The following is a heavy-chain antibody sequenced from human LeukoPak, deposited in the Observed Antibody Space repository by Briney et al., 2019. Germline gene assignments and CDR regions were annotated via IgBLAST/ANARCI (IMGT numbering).Heavy chain of an antibody. CDR2: IYYSGTT. CDR1: GGSISYYY. CDR3: ARGVYIAAAQYAY. Sequence: PSETLSLTCTVSGGSISYYYWSWIRQPPGKGLEWIGYIYYSGTTNYNPSLKSRVTISVDTSKNQFSLKLSSVTAADTAVYYCARGVYIAAAQYAYWGQGTLVTVSS. D-gene: IGHD6-13*01. J-gene: IGHJ4*02. V-gene: IGHV4-59*01.